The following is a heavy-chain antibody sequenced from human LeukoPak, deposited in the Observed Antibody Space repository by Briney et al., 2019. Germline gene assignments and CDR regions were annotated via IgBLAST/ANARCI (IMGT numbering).Heavy chain of an antibody. Sequence: GGSLRLFCAASGFTVSSNYMSWVRQAPGKGLEWVSVIYSGGSTYYADSVKGRFTISRDNSKNTLYLQMNSLRAEDTAVYYCAKDPVARGYYDYWGQGTLVTVSS. CDR3: AKDPVARGYYDY. D-gene: IGHD5-18*01. CDR2: IYSGGST. V-gene: IGHV3-53*01. CDR1: GFTVSSNY. J-gene: IGHJ4*02.